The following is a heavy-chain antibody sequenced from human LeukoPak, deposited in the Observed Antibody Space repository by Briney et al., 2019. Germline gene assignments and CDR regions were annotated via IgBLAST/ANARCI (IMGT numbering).Heavy chain of an antibody. CDR1: GGSISSYY. J-gene: IGHJ3*02. Sequence: SETLSLTCTVSGGSISSYYWSWIRQPPGKGLEWIGYIYYSGSTNYNPSLKSRVAISVDTSKNQFSLKLSSVTAADTAVYYCARTSGMVRTETGEDAFDIWGQGTMVTVSS. CDR2: IYYSGST. D-gene: IGHD1-14*01. CDR3: ARTSGMVRTETGEDAFDI. V-gene: IGHV4-59*01.